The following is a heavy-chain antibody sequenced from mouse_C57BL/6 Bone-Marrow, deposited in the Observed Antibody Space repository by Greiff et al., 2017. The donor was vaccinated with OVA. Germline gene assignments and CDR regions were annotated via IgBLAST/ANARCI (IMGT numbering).Heavy chain of an antibody. J-gene: IGHJ4*01. CDR3: AREILTGPLYAMDY. V-gene: IGHV5-16*01. CDR1: GFTFSDYY. CDR2: INYDGSST. Sequence: EVNVVESEGSLVQPGSSMKLSCTASGFTFSDYYMAWVRQVPEKGLEWVANINYDGSSTYYLDSLKSRFIISRDNAKNILYLQMSSLKSEDTATYYCAREILTGPLYAMDYWGQGTSVTVSS. D-gene: IGHD4-1*01.